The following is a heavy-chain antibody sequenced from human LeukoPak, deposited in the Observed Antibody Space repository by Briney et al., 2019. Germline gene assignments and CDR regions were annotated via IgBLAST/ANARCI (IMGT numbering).Heavy chain of an antibody. D-gene: IGHD3-22*01. CDR2: INPSGGST. V-gene: IGHV1-46*01. J-gene: IGHJ4*02. CDR3: ARAHQSYYDSSGYYSGVDY. CDR1: GYTFTSYY. Sequence: ASVKVSCKASGYTFTSYYMHWVRQAPGQGHEWMGIINPSGGSTSYAQKFQGRVTMTRDTSTSTVYMELSSLRSEDTAVYYCARAHQSYYDSSGYYSGVDYWGQGTLVTVSS.